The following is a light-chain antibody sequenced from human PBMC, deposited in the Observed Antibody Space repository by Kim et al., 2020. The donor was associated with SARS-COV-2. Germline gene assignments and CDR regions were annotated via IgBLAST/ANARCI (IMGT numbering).Light chain of an antibody. CDR3: QSYDSSNQV. V-gene: IGLV6-57*01. CDR2: EDD. CDR1: SGDIASNY. J-gene: IGLJ3*02. Sequence: NFMLTQPRSVSESPGKTVTISCTRSSGDIASNYVQWYRQRPGSSPSIVIYEDDRRPSGVPDRFSGSIDSSSNSASLTISGLKTEDEADYYCQSYDSSNQVFGGGTQLTVL.